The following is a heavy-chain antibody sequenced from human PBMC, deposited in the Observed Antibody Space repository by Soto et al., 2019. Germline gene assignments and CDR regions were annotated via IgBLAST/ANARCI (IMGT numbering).Heavy chain of an antibody. CDR2: ISAYNGNT. CDR3: ARYRRGLYSGSYYGY. D-gene: IGHD1-26*01. Sequence: ASVKVSCKASGYTFTSYVISWVLQAPGQGLEWMGWISAYNGNTNYAQKLQGRVTMTTDTSTSTAYMELRSLRSDDTAVYYCARYRRGLYSGSYYGYWGKGSVVTVAS. CDR1: GYTFTSYV. J-gene: IGHJ4*02. V-gene: IGHV1-18*04.